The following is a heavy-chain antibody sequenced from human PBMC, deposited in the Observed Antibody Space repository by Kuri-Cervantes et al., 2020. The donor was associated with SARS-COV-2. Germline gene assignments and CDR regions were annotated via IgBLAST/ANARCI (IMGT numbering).Heavy chain of an antibody. CDR1: GVPVTGGTYS. CDR2: LDTSGST. V-gene: IGHV4-61*09. Sequence: SQTLSLTCAVSGVPVTGGTYSWAWIRQPAGKRLERIGHLDTSGSTTYNPSLRGRVTISVDTSKNQFSLKLSSVTAADTAVYYCARGYGSTFMDVWGKGATVTVSS. CDR3: ARGYGSTFMDV. J-gene: IGHJ6*03. D-gene: IGHD2-2*01.